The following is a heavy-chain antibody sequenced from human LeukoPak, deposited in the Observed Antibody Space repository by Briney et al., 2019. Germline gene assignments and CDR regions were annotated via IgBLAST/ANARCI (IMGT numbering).Heavy chain of an antibody. CDR1: GYTFTSYG. D-gene: IGHD6-19*01. J-gene: IGHJ4*02. CDR2: IIPILGIA. V-gene: IGHV1-69*04. Sequence: ASVKVSCKASGYTFTSYGISWVRQAPGQGLEWMGRIIPILGIANYAQKFQGRVTITADKSTSTAYMELSSLRSEDTAVYYCAREIQWLVPFFDYWGQGTLVTVSS. CDR3: AREIQWLVPFFDY.